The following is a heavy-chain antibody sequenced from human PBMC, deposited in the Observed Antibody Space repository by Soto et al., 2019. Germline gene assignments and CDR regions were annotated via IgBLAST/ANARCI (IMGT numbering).Heavy chain of an antibody. D-gene: IGHD4-4*01. J-gene: IGHJ4*02. CDR3: ARARGLSKGFDY. Sequence: ETLSLTCAVYGGSFSGYYWSWIRQPPGKGLEWIGEINHSGSTNYNPSLKSRVTISVDTSKNQFSLKLSSVTAADTAVYYCARARGLSKGFDYWGQGTLVTVSS. V-gene: IGHV4-34*01. CDR1: GGSFSGYY. CDR2: INHSGST.